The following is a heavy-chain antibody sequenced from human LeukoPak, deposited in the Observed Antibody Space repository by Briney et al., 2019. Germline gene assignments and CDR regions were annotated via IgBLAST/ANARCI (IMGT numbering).Heavy chain of an antibody. CDR1: GGSLSSYY. CDR3: AREGGAEYFQD. J-gene: IGHJ1*01. V-gene: IGHV4-4*07. CDR2: IHTSGST. Sequence: SVTLSLTCTVSGGSLSSYYWICIRQPAGKGLEWIGRIHTSGSTNYNPSLKSRVNMSVDTSKNQVPLNPSSVTAADTAVYYCAREGGAEYFQDWGQGTLVTVSS. D-gene: IGHD1-26*01.